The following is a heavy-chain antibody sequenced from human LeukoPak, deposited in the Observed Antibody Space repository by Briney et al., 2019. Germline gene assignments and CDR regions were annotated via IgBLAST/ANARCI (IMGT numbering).Heavy chain of an antibody. CDR1: GVTINHTR. CDR3: TTSGSSRYYYYFDD. J-gene: IGHJ4*01. D-gene: IGHD3-22*01. CDR2: IKSKSDRETT. V-gene: IGHV3-15*01. Sequence: SPRLSSANSGVTINHTRRSRASQDPRKGLKEFSPIKSKSDRETTDYAAPVKGRFTISRDDSKNTLYLQMYRLKTEDTAVYYCTTSGSSRYYYYFDDWGQGSLVTVSS.